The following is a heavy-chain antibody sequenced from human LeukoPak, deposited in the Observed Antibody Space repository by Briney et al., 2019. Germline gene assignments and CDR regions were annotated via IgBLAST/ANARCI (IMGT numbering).Heavy chain of an antibody. CDR1: GYTFTSYA. J-gene: IGHJ4*02. Sequence: ASVTVSCKASGYTFTSYAMNWVRQAPGQGLEWMGWINTNTGNPTYAQGFTGRFVFSLDTSVSTAYLQISSLKAEDTAVYYCARGEIFTIFGVVTMVDSWGQGTLVTVSS. V-gene: IGHV7-4-1*02. D-gene: IGHD3-3*01. CDR2: INTNTGNP. CDR3: ARGEIFTIFGVVTMVDS.